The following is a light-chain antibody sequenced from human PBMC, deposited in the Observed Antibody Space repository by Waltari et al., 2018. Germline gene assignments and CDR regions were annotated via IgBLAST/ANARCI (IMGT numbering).Light chain of an antibody. CDR2: DVS. Sequence: DIQMTQSPSSLSASVGARVTITCQASQNINNYLNGYQHKPGKGPKLLIYDVSDLERGVPPRFSGGGFGTEFKLIISSLQPEDAATYYCQQYENLPLTFGGGTTVEI. CDR3: QQYENLPLT. CDR1: QNINNY. V-gene: IGKV1-33*01. J-gene: IGKJ4*01.